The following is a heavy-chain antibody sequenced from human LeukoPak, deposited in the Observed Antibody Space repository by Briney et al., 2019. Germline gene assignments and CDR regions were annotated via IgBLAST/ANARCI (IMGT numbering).Heavy chain of an antibody. Sequence: PSETLSLTCAVSGGSISSYYWSWIRQPPGKGLEWIGYIYYSGSTNYNPSLKSRVTISVDTSKNQFSLKLSSVTAADTAVYYCARSAPAMVNEIPFDYWGQGTLVTVSS. D-gene: IGHD5-18*01. CDR1: GGSISSYY. V-gene: IGHV4-59*01. CDR2: IYYSGST. J-gene: IGHJ4*02. CDR3: ARSAPAMVNEIPFDY.